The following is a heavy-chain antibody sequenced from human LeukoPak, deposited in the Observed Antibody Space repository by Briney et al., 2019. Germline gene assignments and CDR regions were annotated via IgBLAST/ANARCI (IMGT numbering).Heavy chain of an antibody. CDR3: ASLLYRSSWFDP. Sequence: ASVKVSCKASGYTFTSYGMSWVRQAPGQGLEWMGCISAYNGNTNYAQKLQGRVTMTTDKSKSTTYLELSSLRSDDTAVYYCASLLYRSSWFDPWGQGTLVTVSS. J-gene: IGHJ5*02. D-gene: IGHD6-13*01. CDR1: GYTFTSYG. V-gene: IGHV1-18*01. CDR2: ISAYNGNT.